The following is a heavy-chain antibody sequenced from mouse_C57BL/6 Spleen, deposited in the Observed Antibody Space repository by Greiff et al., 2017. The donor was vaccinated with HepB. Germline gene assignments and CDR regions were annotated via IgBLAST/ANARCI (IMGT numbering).Heavy chain of an antibody. V-gene: IGHV3-6*01. J-gene: IGHJ4*01. CDR3: ALITTVVATPMDY. Sequence: EVQLQQSGPGLVKPSQSLSLTCSVTGYSITSGYYWNWIRQFPGNKLEWMGYISYDGSNNYNPSLKNRISITRDTSKNQFFLKLNSVTTEDTATYYCALITTVVATPMDYWGQGTSVTVSS. D-gene: IGHD1-1*01. CDR2: ISYDGSN. CDR1: GYSITSGYY.